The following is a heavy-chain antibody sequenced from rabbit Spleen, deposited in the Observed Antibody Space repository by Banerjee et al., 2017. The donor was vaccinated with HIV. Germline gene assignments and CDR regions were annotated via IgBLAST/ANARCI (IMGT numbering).Heavy chain of an antibody. D-gene: IGHD4-1*01. CDR2: IIGNGNT. V-gene: IGHV1S69*01. CDR1: GFSLTNFY. CDR3: ARVDSGGWYTGNI. J-gene: IGHJ4*02. Sequence: QSLEESGGDLVKPGTPLTLTCTVSGFSLTNFYITWVRQAPGKGLEWIGIIIGNGNTYYATWAKGRFTISKTSTTVDLKITSPTTEDTATYFCARVDSGGWYTGNIWGPGTLVTV.